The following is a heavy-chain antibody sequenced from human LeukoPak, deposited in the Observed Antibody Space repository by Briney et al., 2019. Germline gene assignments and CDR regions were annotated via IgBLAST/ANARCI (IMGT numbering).Heavy chain of an antibody. CDR2: IIPIFGTA. V-gene: IGHV1-69*01. J-gene: IGHJ4*02. Sequence: RGASVKVSCKASGGTFSSYAISWVRQAPGQGLEWMGGIIPIFGTANYAQKFQGRVTITADESTSTAYMELSSLRSEDTAIYYCASPVKYYDTWSGYPPFDYWGQGTLVTVSS. CDR3: ASPVKYYDTWSGYPPFDY. D-gene: IGHD3-3*01. CDR1: GGTFSSYA.